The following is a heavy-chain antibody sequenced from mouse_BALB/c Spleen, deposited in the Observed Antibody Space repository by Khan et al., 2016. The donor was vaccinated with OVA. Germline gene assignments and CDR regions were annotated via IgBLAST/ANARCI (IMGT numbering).Heavy chain of an antibody. CDR1: GYTFTSYG. J-gene: IGHJ2*01. Sequence: QIQLQQSGAELVKPGASVRLSCKASGYTFTSYGLYWVKQRPGQGFEWMGDINLNNGGPKFTEMFKTQATLSLDKSSSTAYMQLSSLTAEDSAIYCCTREGYGAFVYWGQGTLVTVSS. V-gene: IGHV1S81*02. CDR3: TREGYGAFVY. CDR2: INLNNGGP. D-gene: IGHD1-1*02.